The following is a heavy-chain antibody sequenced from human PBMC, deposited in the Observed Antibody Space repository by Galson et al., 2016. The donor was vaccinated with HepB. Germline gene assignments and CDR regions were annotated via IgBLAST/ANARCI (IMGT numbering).Heavy chain of an antibody. CDR2: ISSNGATI. J-gene: IGHJ5*01. V-gene: IGHV3-48*04. Sequence: SLRLSCAASGFTFSSYTMNWVRQAPGKGLEWVSYISSNGATIYYADSVKGRFTISRGNAKNSLYLHMNSLTGEDTAVYYCARMFPLYSSGWYVRGDGWFDSWGQGTLVTVSS. CDR1: GFTFSSYT. CDR3: ARMFPLYSSGWYVRGDGWFDS. D-gene: IGHD6-19*01.